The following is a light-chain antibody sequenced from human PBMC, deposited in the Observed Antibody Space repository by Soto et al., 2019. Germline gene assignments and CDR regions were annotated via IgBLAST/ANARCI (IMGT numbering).Light chain of an antibody. CDR1: SSDVGAYNY. V-gene: IGLV2-14*03. CDR2: DVS. J-gene: IGLJ1*01. Sequence: QSVLTQPASVSGSPGQSITISCTGTSSDVGAYNYVSWYQEHPGTAPKLMVYDVSNRPSGVSNRFSGSKSGNTASLTISGLQAEDEADYYCSSFTSSTTLDVFGTGTKLTVL. CDR3: SSFTSSTTLDV.